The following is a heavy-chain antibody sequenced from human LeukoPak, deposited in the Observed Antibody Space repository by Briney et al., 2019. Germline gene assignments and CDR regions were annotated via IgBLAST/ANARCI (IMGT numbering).Heavy chain of an antibody. J-gene: IGHJ4*02. Sequence: QTGGSLRLSCAASGFTFSSYAMSWVRQAPGKGLEWVSAISGSGGSTYYADSVEGRFTISRDNSKNTLYLQMNSLRAEDTAVYYCAKEIRLSLYRGVFDYWGQGTLVTVSS. CDR3: AKEIRLSLYRGVFDY. CDR1: GFTFSSYA. CDR2: ISGSGGST. D-gene: IGHD3-16*02. V-gene: IGHV3-23*01.